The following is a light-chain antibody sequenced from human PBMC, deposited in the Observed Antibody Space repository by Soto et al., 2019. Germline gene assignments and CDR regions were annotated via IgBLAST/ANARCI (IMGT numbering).Light chain of an antibody. CDR2: WAS. CDR1: QSVLYSSNNKNY. Sequence: DIVVTQSPDSLAVSLGESATINCKSSQSVLYSSNNKNYLAWYQQKPGQPPKLLIYWASTREYGVPDRFSGSGSGTDFTLTISSLQAEVVAVYSRRQYHTLLTSGGGKKVDIX. V-gene: IGKV4-1*01. J-gene: IGKJ4*01. CDR3: RQYHTLLT.